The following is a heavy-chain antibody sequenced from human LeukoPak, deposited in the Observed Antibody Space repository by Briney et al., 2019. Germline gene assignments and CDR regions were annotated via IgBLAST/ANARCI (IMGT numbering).Heavy chain of an antibody. J-gene: IGHJ5*02. D-gene: IGHD2-15*01. Sequence: GSSVKVSCKASGGTFSSYAISWVRQAPGQGLEWMGGIIPIFGTANYAQKFQGRVTITADESTSTAYMELSSLRSDDTAVYYCAKGPPEYCSGGSCHSGRNWIDPWGQGTLVTVSS. CDR1: GGTFSSYA. CDR2: IIPIFGTA. CDR3: AKGPPEYCSGGSCHSGRNWIDP. V-gene: IGHV1-69*01.